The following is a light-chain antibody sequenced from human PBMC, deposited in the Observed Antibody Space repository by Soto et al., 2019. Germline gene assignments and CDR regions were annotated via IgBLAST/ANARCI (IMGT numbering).Light chain of an antibody. V-gene: IGLV1-51*01. J-gene: IGLJ2*01. CDR2: DNN. CDR3: GTWDNSLSAGV. CDR1: SSNIENNY. Sequence: QSVLTQPPSVSAAPGQKVTISCTGSSSNIENNYVSWYQQLPGTAPKLLIYDNNKRPSGIPDRFSGSKSGTSATLGITGLQTGDEAEYYCGTWDNSLSAGVFGGGTKLTVL.